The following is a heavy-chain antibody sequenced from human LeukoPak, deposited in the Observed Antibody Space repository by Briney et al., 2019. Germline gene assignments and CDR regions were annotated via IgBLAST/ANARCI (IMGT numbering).Heavy chain of an antibody. CDR2: MNPNRGVT. J-gene: IGHJ4*01. CDR3: ARDPGWLQSDY. D-gene: IGHD5-24*01. V-gene: IGHV1-2*02. CDR1: GSSFTANW. Sequence: ASVTVSRKSSGSSFTANWNHWVRLAPAQGLERMGCMNPNRGVTGYAQSFQGRVTMTRDTSISTAYMELNSLRSDDSAVYYCARDPGWLQSDYWGQGTLVSVPS.